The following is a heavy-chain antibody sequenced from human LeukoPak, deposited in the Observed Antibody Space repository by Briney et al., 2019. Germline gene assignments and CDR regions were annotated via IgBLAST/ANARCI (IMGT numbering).Heavy chain of an antibody. J-gene: IGHJ6*02. Sequence: ASVKVSCKASGYTFTGYYMHWVRQAPGQGLEWMGWINPNSGGTNYAQKFQGRVTMTRDTSISTAYMGLSRLRSDDTAVYYCASNYDFWSGYQSRPYYYGMDVWGQGTTVTVSS. D-gene: IGHD3-3*01. V-gene: IGHV1-2*02. CDR1: GYTFTGYY. CDR3: ASNYDFWSGYQSRPYYYGMDV. CDR2: INPNSGGT.